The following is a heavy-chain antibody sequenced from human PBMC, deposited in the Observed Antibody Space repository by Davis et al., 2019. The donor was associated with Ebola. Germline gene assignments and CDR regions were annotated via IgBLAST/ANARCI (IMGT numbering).Heavy chain of an antibody. V-gene: IGHV4-39*07. J-gene: IGHJ4*02. CDR1: GGSIRSSSHY. D-gene: IGHD1-26*01. CDR2: IFRTGAT. CDR3: ARGSGSYSHY. Sequence: MPSETLSLTCTVSGGSIRSSSHYWGWTRQPPGKGLEWMGSIFRTGATSYNPSLKSRVTISLDTSKNQFSLKLSSVTAADTAVYYCARGSGSYSHYWGQGTLVTVSS.